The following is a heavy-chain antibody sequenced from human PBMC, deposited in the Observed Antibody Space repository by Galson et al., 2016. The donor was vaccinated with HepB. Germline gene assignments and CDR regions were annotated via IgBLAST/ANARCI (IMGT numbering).Heavy chain of an antibody. CDR2: ITGSSDFI. V-gene: IGHV3-48*02. Sequence: SLRLSCAASGFTFSSSEMNWLRQAPGKGLEWVSYITGSSDFIKCADSVKGRFTVSRDNAKNSVYLHMNSLRDEDTAVYFCARNMLRAAYFDYWSQGTLVTVSS. CDR3: ARNMLRAAYFDY. J-gene: IGHJ4*02. CDR1: GFTFSSSE. D-gene: IGHD2-15*01.